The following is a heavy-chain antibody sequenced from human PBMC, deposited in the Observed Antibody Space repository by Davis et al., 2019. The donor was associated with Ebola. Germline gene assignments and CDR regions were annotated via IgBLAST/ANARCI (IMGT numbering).Heavy chain of an antibody. CDR2: SSASEGHT. J-gene: IGHJ4*02. V-gene: IGHV3-23*01. D-gene: IGHD2-15*01. Sequence: GESLKVSCAASGFIFSNFDMSWVRHVLGKGLEWVSTSSASEGHTHYSDSVRGRFTISRDNSKDTLFLQMNSLRAEDTATYYCARYCHYRDCSYFDSWGQGTRVAVSS. CDR1: GFIFSNFD. CDR3: ARYCHYRDCSYFDS.